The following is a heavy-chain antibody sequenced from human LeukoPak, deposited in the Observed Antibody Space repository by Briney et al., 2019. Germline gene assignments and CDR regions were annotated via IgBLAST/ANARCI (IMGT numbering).Heavy chain of an antibody. D-gene: IGHD7-27*01. CDR2: ISGSGGST. CDR1: GFTFSSYA. Sequence: GGSLRLSCAASGFTFSSYAMSWVRQAPGKGLEWVSAISGSGGSTHYADSVKGRFTISRDNSKNMLYLQMNSLRAEDTAVYYCAKGLTHWAQFDYWGQGTLVTVSS. CDR3: AKGLTHWAQFDY. V-gene: IGHV3-23*01. J-gene: IGHJ4*02.